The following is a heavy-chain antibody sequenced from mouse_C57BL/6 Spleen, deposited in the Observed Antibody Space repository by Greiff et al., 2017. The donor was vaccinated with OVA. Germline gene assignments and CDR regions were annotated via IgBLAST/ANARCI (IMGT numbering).Heavy chain of an antibody. CDR1: GFNIKDDY. D-gene: IGHD1-1*01. CDR2: IDPENGDT. CDR3: TTDYGSRFAY. V-gene: IGHV14-4*01. Sequence: EVMLVESGAELVRPGASVKLSCTASGFNIKDDYMHWVKQRPEQGLEWIGWIDPENGDTEYASKFQGKATITADTSSNTAYLQFSSLTSEDTAVYYCTTDYGSRFAYWGQGTLVTVSA. J-gene: IGHJ3*01.